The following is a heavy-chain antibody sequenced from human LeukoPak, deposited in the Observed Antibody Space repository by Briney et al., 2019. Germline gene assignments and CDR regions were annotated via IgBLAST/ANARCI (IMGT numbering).Heavy chain of an antibody. CDR1: GGSISSSNW. D-gene: IGHD3-10*01. Sequence: SETLSLTCAVSGGSISSSNWWSWVRQPPGKGLEWIGEIYHSGSTNYNPSLKSRVTISVDTSKNQFSLKLSSVTAADTAVYYCARLSYYYGSGSYYPAFDIWGQGTMVTVSS. CDR3: ARLSYYYGSGSYYPAFDI. CDR2: IYHSGST. V-gene: IGHV4-4*02. J-gene: IGHJ3*02.